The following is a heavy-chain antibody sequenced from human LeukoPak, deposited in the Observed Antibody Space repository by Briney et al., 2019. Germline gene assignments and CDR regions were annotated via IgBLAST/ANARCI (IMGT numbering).Heavy chain of an antibody. CDR1: GGSISSYY. V-gene: IGHV4-59*08. CDR2: TYHSGTT. J-gene: IGHJ2*01. Sequence: PSETLSLTCTVSGGSISSYYWSWIRQPPGKGLEWIGYTYHSGTTNYDSSLKSRVTMSLDTSRSQLSLNLTSVTAADTAVYYCARHGVTRWYFDPWGRGTLVTVSS. D-gene: IGHD2-8*01. CDR3: ARHGVTRWYFDP.